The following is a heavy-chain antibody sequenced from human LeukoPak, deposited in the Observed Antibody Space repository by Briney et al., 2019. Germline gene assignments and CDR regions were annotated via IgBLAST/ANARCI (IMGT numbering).Heavy chain of an antibody. J-gene: IGHJ3*02. Sequence: ASVKVSCKASGYTFSDYYMHWVRQAPEQGLEWMGWINPNSGDSNYAQKFQDRVTMTRDTSISTAYMELSRLRSDDTAVYYCARQFGYGYSFDIWGQGKTVTVSS. CDR2: INPNSGDS. D-gene: IGHD5-18*01. CDR1: GYTFSDYY. V-gene: IGHV1-2*02. CDR3: ARQFGYGYSFDI.